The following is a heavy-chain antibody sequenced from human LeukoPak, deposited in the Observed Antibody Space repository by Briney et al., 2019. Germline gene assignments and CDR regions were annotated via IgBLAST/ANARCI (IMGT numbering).Heavy chain of an antibody. CDR3: AKDQGDSSGYYYEGFDY. J-gene: IGHJ4*02. Sequence: GGALRPSLGASGFPFRRYGMHWVRQAPGQGVGGGAFIRYDGSNKYFADCVEGRFTISRDNSKNTLYLQMNSLRAEDTAVYYCAKDQGDSSGYYYEGFDYWGQGTLVTVSS. CDR1: GFPFRRYG. V-gene: IGHV3-30*02. D-gene: IGHD3-22*01. CDR2: IRYDGSNK.